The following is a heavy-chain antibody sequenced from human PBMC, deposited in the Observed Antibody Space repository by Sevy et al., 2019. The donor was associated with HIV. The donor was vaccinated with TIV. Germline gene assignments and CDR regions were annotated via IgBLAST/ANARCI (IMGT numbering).Heavy chain of an antibody. D-gene: IGHD6-19*01. Sequence: GGSLRLSCVASGFTFSSYSMNWVRQAPGKGLEWVSYISSSSDSSRTLYYADAVKGRFSISRDNAKNSVHLQMTSLRVEETAVYYCARPDLSGWYFDFWGHGTLVTVSS. J-gene: IGHJ4*01. CDR3: ARPDLSGWYFDF. CDR1: GFTFSSYS. CDR2: ISSSSDSSRTL. V-gene: IGHV3-48*01.